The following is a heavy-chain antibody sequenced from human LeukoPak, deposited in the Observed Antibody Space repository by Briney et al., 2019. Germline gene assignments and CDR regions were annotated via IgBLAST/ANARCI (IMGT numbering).Heavy chain of an antibody. CDR2: INADNGNT. V-gene: IGHV1-3*01. Sequence: ASVKVSCKASGGTFSSYAISWVRQAPGQRLEWMGWINADNGNTKYSQKFQGRVTITRDTSASTAYMELSSLRSEDTAVYYCAKVDSSSSFDYWGQGTLVTASS. CDR3: AKVDSSSSFDY. CDR1: GGTFSSYA. D-gene: IGHD6-6*01. J-gene: IGHJ4*02.